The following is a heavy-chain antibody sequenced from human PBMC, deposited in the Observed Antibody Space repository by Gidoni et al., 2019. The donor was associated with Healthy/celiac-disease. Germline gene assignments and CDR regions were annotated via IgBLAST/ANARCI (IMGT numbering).Heavy chain of an antibody. J-gene: IGHJ6*03. CDR2: IYHSGST. CDR1: GGAISSSNW. D-gene: IGHD5-18*01. Sequence: EKLQESGPGLLKPSGTLSLPCAVSGGAISSSNWWSWVRQPPGKGLEWIGEIYHSGSTNYNPSLKSRVTISVDKSKNQFSLKLSSVTAADTAVYYCARDHEYSYGYDYYYYYMDVWVNGPPFTVSS. CDR3: ARDHEYSYGYDYYYYYMDV. V-gene: IGHV4-4*02.